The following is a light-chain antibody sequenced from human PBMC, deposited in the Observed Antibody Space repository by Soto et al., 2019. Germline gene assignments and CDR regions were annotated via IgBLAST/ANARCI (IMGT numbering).Light chain of an antibody. CDR1: SSSIGSNT. CDR3: AAWDDDLIGVL. Sequence: QPVLTQPPSASGTPGQRVTISCSGSSSSIGSNTVNWYQQLPGTAPKLLIYSNHQRPSGVPDRFSGSKSGTSASLAISGLQSEDEADYYCAAWDDDLIGVLFGGGTKLTVL. V-gene: IGLV1-44*01. J-gene: IGLJ2*01. CDR2: SNH.